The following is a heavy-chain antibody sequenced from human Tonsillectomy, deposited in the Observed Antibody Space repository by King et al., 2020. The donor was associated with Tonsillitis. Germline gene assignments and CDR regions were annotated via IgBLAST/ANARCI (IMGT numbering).Heavy chain of an antibody. CDR3: ALLEF. V-gene: IGHV1-2*02. J-gene: IGHJ4*02. CDR1: GYTFTAYY. D-gene: IGHD3-10*01. CDR2: INPNGGGT. Sequence: EQLVQSGAEVKKPGASVKVSCKASGYTFTAYYIHWVRQAPGQGLEWMGWINPNGGGTRYAQKFQGRVTLTRDTSISTAYMELTSLTSDETAVYYCALLEFWGQGTPITVSS.